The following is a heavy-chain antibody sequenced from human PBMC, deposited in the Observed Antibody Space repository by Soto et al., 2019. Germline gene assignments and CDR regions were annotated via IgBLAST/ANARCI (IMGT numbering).Heavy chain of an antibody. V-gene: IGHV1-69*02. Sequence: ASVKVSCKASGGTFSSYTISWVRQAPGQGLEWMGRIIPILGIANYAQKFQGRVTITADKSTSTAYMELSSLRSEDTAVYYCARGVRQQLGRYNWFDPWGQGTLVTVSS. CDR3: ARGVRQQLGRYNWFDP. CDR2: IIPILGIA. J-gene: IGHJ5*02. D-gene: IGHD6-13*01. CDR1: GGTFSSYT.